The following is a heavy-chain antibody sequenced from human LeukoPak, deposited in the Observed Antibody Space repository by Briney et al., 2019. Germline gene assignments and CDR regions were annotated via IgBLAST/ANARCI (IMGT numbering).Heavy chain of an antibody. CDR3: ARDAPFTIFGVVIQNQGDY. V-gene: IGHV1-2*02. CDR1: GYTFTGYY. Sequence: ASVKVSCKASGYTFTGYYMHWVRQAPGQGLEWMGWINPNSGGTNYAQKFQGRVTMTRDTSISTAYMELSRLRSDDTAVYYCARDAPFTIFGVVIQNQGDYWGQGTLVTVSS. D-gene: IGHD3-3*01. CDR2: INPNSGGT. J-gene: IGHJ4*02.